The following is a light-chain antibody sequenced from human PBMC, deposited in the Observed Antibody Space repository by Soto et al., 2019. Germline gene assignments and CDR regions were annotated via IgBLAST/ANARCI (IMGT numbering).Light chain of an antibody. Sequence: EIGMTQSASTLSVSAGDRATLSCGASQSRSSTLAWYQQKPGQAPRLLIYGASTRATGIPARFSGSGSGTEFTLTISSLETEDFAVYYCQQRSNWPITFGQGTRLEIK. CDR3: QQRSNWPIT. CDR2: GAS. V-gene: IGKV3-15*01. CDR1: QSRSST. J-gene: IGKJ5*01.